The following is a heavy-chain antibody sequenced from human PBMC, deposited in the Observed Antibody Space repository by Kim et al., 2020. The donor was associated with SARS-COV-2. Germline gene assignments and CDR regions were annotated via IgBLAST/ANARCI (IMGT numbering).Heavy chain of an antibody. D-gene: IGHD3-22*01. J-gene: IGHJ6*01. CDR2: IRGDGVNK. Sequence: GGSLRLSCVASGFTFDTYAMRWVRQAPGKGLEWVSVIRGDGVNKFYADSVRGRLTVSRDNSKNTLYLQMNSLRDEDTALYYCAKEVVMDGYKYNYYYG. CDR1: GFTFDTYA. CDR3: AKEVVMDGYKYNYYYG. V-gene: IGHV3-23*01.